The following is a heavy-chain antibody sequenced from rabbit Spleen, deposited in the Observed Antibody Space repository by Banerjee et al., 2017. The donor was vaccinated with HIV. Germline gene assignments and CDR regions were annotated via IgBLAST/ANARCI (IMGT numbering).Heavy chain of an antibody. CDR3: ARDLTGVIGWNFKL. CDR1: GFDFSSNA. CDR2: INTGGSA. J-gene: IGHJ4*01. V-gene: IGHV1S40*01. D-gene: IGHD1-1*01. Sequence: QSLEESGGDLVKPEGSLTLTCTASGFDFSSNAMCWVRQAPGKGLEWIGCINTGGSAYYASWAKGRFTISRTSSTTVTLQMTGLTAADTATYFCARDLTGVIGWNFKLWGPGTLVTVS.